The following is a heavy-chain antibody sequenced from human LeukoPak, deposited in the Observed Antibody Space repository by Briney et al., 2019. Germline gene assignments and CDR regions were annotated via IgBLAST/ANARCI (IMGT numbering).Heavy chain of an antibody. J-gene: IGHJ4*02. V-gene: IGHV1-18*01. D-gene: IGHD4-23*01. CDR2: ISGYNGNT. CDR3: ARGDYGGYPDY. CDR1: GYTFTTYG. Sequence: AASVTVSCKASGYTFTTYGITWERQAPGQGLAWMGWISGYNGNTIYAQKLQGRVTMTTDTSTSTAYMGLRSLRSDDTAVYYCARGDYGGYPDYWGQGTLVTVSS.